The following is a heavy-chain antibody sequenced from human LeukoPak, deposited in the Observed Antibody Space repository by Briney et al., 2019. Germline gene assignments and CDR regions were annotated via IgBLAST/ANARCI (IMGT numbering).Heavy chain of an antibody. D-gene: IGHD5-18*01. CDR3: ARGGGYSYGYYYYYMDV. CDR1: GFTVSGNY. Sequence: GGSLRLSCAASGFTVSGNYMSWVRQAPGKGLECVSLIYSGDSTFYADSVKGRFTISRDNSKNTLYLQMNSLRAEDTAMYYCARGGGYSYGYYYYYMDVWGKGTTVTVSS. CDR2: IYSGDST. J-gene: IGHJ6*03. V-gene: IGHV3-66*01.